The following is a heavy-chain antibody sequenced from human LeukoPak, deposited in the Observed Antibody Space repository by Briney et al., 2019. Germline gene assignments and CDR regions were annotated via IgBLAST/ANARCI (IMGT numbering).Heavy chain of an antibody. V-gene: IGHV4-4*02. CDR2: IYHSGST. Sequence: SETLSLTCAVSGGSISSSNWWSWVRPPPGKGLEWIGEIYHSGSTNYNPSLKSRVTISVDKSKNQFSLKLSSVTAADTAVYYCARDEHHLVQGYYFDYWGQGTLVTVSS. D-gene: IGHD6-13*01. CDR1: GGSISSSNW. CDR3: ARDEHHLVQGYYFDY. J-gene: IGHJ4*02.